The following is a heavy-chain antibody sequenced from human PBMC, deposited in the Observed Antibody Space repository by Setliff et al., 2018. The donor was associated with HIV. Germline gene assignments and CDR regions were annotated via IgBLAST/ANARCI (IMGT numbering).Heavy chain of an antibody. CDR1: GASITSHY. CDR2: IYSTGST. D-gene: IGHD2-2*01. J-gene: IGHJ3*01. V-gene: IGHV4-59*11. CDR3: ARHNCGTTACYGVVV. Sequence: PSETLSLTCTVSGASITSHYWSWIRQSPGRELEWIGYIYSTGSTNYNPSLQSRVSISVDTSKNHVSLKLSSVTAADTAVYYCARHNCGTTACYGVVVWGQGTMVTVSS.